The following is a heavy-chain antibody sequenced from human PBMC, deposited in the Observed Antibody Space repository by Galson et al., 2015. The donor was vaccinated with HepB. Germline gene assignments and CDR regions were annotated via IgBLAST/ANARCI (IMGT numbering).Heavy chain of an antibody. CDR3: AKDSLYCSSTSCPPRILVGWDY. J-gene: IGHJ4*02. CDR2: ISGSGGST. V-gene: IGHV3-23*01. CDR1: GFTFSSYA. Sequence: SLRLSCAASGFTFSSYAMSWVRQAPGKGLEWVSAISGSGGSTYYADSVKGRFTISRDNSKNTLYLQMNSLRAEDTAVYYCAKDSLYCSSTSCPPRILVGWDYWGQGTLVTVSS. D-gene: IGHD2-2*01.